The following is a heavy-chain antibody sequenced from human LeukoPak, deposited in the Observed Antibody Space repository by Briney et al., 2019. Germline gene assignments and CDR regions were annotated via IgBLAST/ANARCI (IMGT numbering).Heavy chain of an antibody. Sequence: GGSLRLSCAASGFSFSSYNMDWVRQTPGKGLEWISSITTSSTYTFYADSVKGRFTISRDNARNSLYLQMNSLTAEDTAVYYCARDPYSGAYGNTYYYYMDVWGKGTTVTISS. CDR2: ITTSSTYT. CDR3: ARDPYSGAYGNTYYYYMDV. D-gene: IGHD1-26*01. CDR1: GFSFSSYN. J-gene: IGHJ6*03. V-gene: IGHV3-21*01.